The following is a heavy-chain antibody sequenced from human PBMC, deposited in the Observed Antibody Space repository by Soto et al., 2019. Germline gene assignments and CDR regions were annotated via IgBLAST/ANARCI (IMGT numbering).Heavy chain of an antibody. CDR3: SRRWGMGFDY. J-gene: IGHJ4*02. Sequence: QVQLQESGPGLVKPSETLSLTCTVSGGSISIYYWSWIRQPPGKGLQWIGYIYYSGSTNYNPSLKSRVTLSVDTSKIQFYLKLSSVPAADTAVYYCSRRWGMGFDYWGQGTLVTVSS. CDR2: IYYSGST. V-gene: IGHV4-59*01. CDR1: GGSISIYY. D-gene: IGHD3-16*01.